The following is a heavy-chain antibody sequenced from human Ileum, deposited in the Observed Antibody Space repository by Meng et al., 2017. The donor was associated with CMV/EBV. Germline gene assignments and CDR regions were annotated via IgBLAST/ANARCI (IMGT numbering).Heavy chain of an antibody. Sequence: VKVSCKASGYTSIDYFMFWLRQAPGQGLDWIGWINCNSGATQYAQEFQGRVTMTRDTSIATVYMDLSSLTSDDTAVYYCVTYSGSSRGFGPWGQGTLVTGYS. J-gene: IGHJ5*02. CDR3: VTYSGSSRGFGP. CDR1: GYTSIDYF. D-gene: IGHD1-26*01. CDR2: INCNSGAT. V-gene: IGHV1-2*02.